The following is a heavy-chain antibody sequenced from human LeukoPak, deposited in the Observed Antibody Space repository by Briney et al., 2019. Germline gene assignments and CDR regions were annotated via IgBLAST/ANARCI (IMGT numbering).Heavy chain of an antibody. D-gene: IGHD6-13*01. Sequence: GGSLSLSCAASGFTFSSYAMSWVRQAPGRGLDWVSAISGSGGSTYYADSVKGRFTISRDNSKNTLYLQMNSLRAEDTAVYYCATPPAAVWVVIWGQGTMVTVSS. CDR1: GFTFSSYA. CDR3: ATPPAAVWVVI. V-gene: IGHV3-23*01. CDR2: ISGSGGST. J-gene: IGHJ3*02.